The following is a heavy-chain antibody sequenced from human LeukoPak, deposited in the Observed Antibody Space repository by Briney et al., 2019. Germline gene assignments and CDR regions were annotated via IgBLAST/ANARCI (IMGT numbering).Heavy chain of an antibody. CDR3: ARAGGGVRELRN. D-gene: IGHD1-26*01. J-gene: IGHJ4*02. V-gene: IGHV3-23*01. CDR2: ISGSGGST. CDR1: GFTFSSYA. Sequence: HPGGSLRLSCAASGFTFSSYAMSWVRQAPGKGLEWVSAISGSGGSTYYADSVKGRFTISRDNSRDTLYPQMNSLRAEDTAVYYCARAGGGVRELRNWGQGTLVTVSS.